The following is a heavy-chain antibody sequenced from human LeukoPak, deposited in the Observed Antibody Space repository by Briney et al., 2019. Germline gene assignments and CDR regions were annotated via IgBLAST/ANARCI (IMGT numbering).Heavy chain of an antibody. J-gene: IGHJ6*03. CDR2: MNPNSGNT. V-gene: IGHV1-8*01. D-gene: IGHD3-10*01. Sequence: ASVKVSCKASGYTFTSYDINWVRQATGQGLEWMGRMNPNSGNTGYAQKFQGRVTMTRNTSISTAYMELSSLRFEDTAVYYCARAPSRITMVRGVKRSSDYYMDVWGKGTTVTVSS. CDR1: GYTFTSYD. CDR3: ARAPSRITMVRGVKRSSDYYMDV.